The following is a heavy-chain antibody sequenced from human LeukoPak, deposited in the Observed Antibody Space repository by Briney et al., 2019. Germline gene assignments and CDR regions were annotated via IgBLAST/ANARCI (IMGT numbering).Heavy chain of an antibody. CDR3: STDPRLLIY. J-gene: IGHJ4*01. CDR1: GFTFSSYA. V-gene: IGHV3-30*04. D-gene: IGHD2-8*01. CDR2: ISYDGSNK. Sequence: PGGSLRLSCAASGFTFSSYAMHWVRQAPGKGLEWVAVISYDGSNKYYADSVKGRFTISRDNSKNTLYLQMNSLRPEDTALYYCSTDPRLLIYWGHGTLVTVSS.